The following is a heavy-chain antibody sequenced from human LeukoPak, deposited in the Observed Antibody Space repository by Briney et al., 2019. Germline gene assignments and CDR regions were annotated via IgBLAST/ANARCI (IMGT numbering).Heavy chain of an antibody. CDR1: GFTFSHYA. Sequence: PGGSLRLSCAASGFTFSHYAMSWVRQGPGQGLEWVSTIVGSGSDTYYGDSVKGRFTISRDNSKNTLFLQMNSLRADDTAVYYCARASRGGAVNFDYWGQGTLVTVSS. CDR2: IVGSGSDT. J-gene: IGHJ4*02. V-gene: IGHV3-23*01. D-gene: IGHD3-3*01. CDR3: ARASRGGAVNFDY.